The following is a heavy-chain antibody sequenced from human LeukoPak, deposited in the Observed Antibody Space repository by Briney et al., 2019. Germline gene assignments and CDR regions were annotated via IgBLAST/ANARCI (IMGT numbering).Heavy chain of an antibody. J-gene: IGHJ5*02. CDR2: IYYSGST. D-gene: IGHD2-15*01. CDR3: ARWPLRIRHNWFDP. V-gene: IGHV4-61*01. Sequence: SETLSLTCTVSGGSVSSGSYYWSWIRQPPGKGLEWIGYIYYSGSTNYNPSLKSRVTISVDTSKNQFSLKLSSVTAADTAVYYCARWPLRIRHNWFDPWGQGTLVTVSS. CDR1: GGSVSSGSYY.